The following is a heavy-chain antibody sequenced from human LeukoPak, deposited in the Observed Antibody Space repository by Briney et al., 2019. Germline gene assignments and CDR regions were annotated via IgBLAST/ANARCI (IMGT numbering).Heavy chain of an antibody. CDR1: GYRFSSYW. V-gene: IGHV5-51*01. J-gene: IGHJ4*02. D-gene: IGHD3-22*01. CDR2: IYPGDSDT. Sequence: GESLKISCKGSGYRFSSYWFGWVRQMPGKGLEWMGIIYPGDSDTRYSPSFQGQVTISADKSISTAYLQWSSLKASDTAMYYCARPRTHDSSAYYHYWGQGTLVTVSS. CDR3: ARPRTHDSSAYYHY.